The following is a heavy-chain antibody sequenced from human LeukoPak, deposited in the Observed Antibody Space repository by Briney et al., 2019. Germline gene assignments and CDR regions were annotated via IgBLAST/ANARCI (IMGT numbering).Heavy chain of an antibody. CDR3: AKSRYYYDSSGYWDY. V-gene: IGHV3-30*18. J-gene: IGHJ4*02. CDR2: ISYDGSNK. D-gene: IGHD3-22*01. Sequence: GGSLRLSCAASGFTFSSYGMHWVRQAPGKGLEWVAVISYDGSNKYYADSVKGRFTISRDNSKNTLYLQINSLRAEDTAVYYCAKSRYYYDSSGYWDYWGQGTLVTVSS. CDR1: GFTFSSYG.